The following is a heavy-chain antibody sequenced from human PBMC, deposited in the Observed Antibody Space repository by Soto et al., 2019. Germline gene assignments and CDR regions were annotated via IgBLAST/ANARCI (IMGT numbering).Heavy chain of an antibody. Sequence: QITLKESGPTLVKPTQTLTLTCTFSGFSLTTSGVGVGWIRQPPRKALEWLAVIYWDDDERYSPSLKSRLTIPKDPSQHQVVLTMTNVDPVDTATYYCARRRSGYSYAGFDHWGQGTLVTVSS. CDR3: ARRRSGYSYAGFDH. CDR2: IYWDDDE. V-gene: IGHV2-5*02. CDR1: GFSLTTSGVG. D-gene: IGHD5-18*01. J-gene: IGHJ4*02.